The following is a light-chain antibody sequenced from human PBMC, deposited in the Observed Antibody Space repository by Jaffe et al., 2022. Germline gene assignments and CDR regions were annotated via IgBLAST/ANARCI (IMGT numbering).Light chain of an antibody. V-gene: IGKV1-5*03. CDR2: KAS. CDR1: QSIGKW. J-gene: IGKJ2*01. CDR3: QQFYVYSGT. Sequence: DIQMTQSPSTLSASVGDRVTISCRASQSIGKWLAWYQQKPGKAPKLLIYKASNLESGVPSRFSGSGSGTEFTLTISSLQPDDFATFYCQQFYVYSGTFGQGTKLEI.